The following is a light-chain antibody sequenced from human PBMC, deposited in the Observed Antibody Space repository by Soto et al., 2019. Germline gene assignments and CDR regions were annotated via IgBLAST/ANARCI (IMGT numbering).Light chain of an antibody. J-gene: IGLJ1*01. CDR2: EGS. CDR3: CSYAGSLYV. Sequence: QSALTQPASVSGCPGQSITISCTGTSSDVGSYKLVSWYQQHPGKAPKLMIYEGSKRPSGVSNRFSGSKSGNTASLTISGLQAEDEADYYCCSYAGSLYVFGTGTKATVL. V-gene: IGLV2-23*01. CDR1: SSDVGSYKL.